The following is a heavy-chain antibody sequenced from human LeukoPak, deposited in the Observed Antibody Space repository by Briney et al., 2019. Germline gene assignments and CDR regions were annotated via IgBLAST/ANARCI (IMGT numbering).Heavy chain of an antibody. CDR1: GFTFSSYW. J-gene: IGHJ6*03. Sequence: GGSLRLSCAASGFTFSSYWMSWVRQAPGKGLEWVANIKQDGSEKYYVDSVKGRFTISRDNAKNSLYLQMNSLRAEDTAVYYCAGAHIVGFDYYYYLDVWGRGTTVTVSS. V-gene: IGHV3-7*01. CDR2: IKQDGSEK. D-gene: IGHD2-21*01. CDR3: AGAHIVGFDYYYYLDV.